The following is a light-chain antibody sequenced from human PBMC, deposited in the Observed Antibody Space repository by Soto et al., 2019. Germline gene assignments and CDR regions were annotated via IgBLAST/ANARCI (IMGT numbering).Light chain of an antibody. V-gene: IGKV3-15*01. CDR1: QSVSND. Sequence: EIVMTQSPATLSVSPGGRATLSCRASQSVSNDLGWYQQKPGQAPRLLIYEASTRATGIPARFSGSGSGTEFTLAISSLQSEDFAVYYCHQYNNWPPGTFGQGTKLQLK. CDR2: EAS. J-gene: IGKJ2*01. CDR3: HQYNNWPPGT.